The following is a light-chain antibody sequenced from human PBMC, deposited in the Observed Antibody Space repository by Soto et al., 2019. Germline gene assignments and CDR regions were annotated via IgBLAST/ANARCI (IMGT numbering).Light chain of an antibody. CDR3: QQVAFSPRT. J-gene: IGKJ2*01. CDR2: GAS. Sequence: EIVLTQSPAILSLSPGERGTLSCRASQSVTNNYLAWYQQKPGQAPRLLIYGASSRATGIPDRFSGSGSGTDFTLTISRLEPEDFAVDYCQQVAFSPRTFGQGTKVEIK. CDR1: QSVTNNY. V-gene: IGKV3-20*01.